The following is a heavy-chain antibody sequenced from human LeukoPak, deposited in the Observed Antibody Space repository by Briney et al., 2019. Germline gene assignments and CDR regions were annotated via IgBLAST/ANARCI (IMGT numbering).Heavy chain of an antibody. V-gene: IGHV3-30*19. D-gene: IGHD2-2*01. J-gene: IGHJ5*02. CDR1: GFTFSSYG. CDR3: AREVVPAASNWFDP. CDR2: ILSDGSKE. Sequence: GGSLRLSCAASGFTFSSYGMHWVRQAPGKGLEWVAVILSDGSKEFYTDSVKGRFTISRDNSKNTLYLQMNSLRAEDTAVYYCAREVVPAASNWFDPWGQGTLVTVSS.